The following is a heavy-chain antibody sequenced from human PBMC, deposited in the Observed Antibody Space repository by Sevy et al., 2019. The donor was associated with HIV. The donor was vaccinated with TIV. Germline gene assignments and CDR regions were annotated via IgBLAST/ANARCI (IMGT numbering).Heavy chain of an antibody. CDR3: AKGDIVVVVAATHNPFSV. D-gene: IGHD2-15*01. J-gene: IGHJ6*04. CDR2: INSDGSST. CDR1: GFTFSSYW. Sequence: GGSLRLSCAASGFTFSSYWMHWVRQAPGKGLVWVSRINSDGSSTSYADSVKGRFTISRDNAKNTLYLQMNSLRAEDTAVYYCAKGDIVVVVAATHNPFSVWDKGTTVTVSS. V-gene: IGHV3-74*01.